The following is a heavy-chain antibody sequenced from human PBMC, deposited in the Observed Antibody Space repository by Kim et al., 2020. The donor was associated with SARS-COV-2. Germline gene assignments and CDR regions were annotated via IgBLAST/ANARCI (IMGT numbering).Heavy chain of an antibody. V-gene: IGHV4-39*01. D-gene: IGHD6-13*01. Sequence: YTPSLKSRVTISVDTSKNQFSLKLSSVTAADTAVYYCASHNIAVAPHFDYWGQGTLVTVSS. J-gene: IGHJ4*02. CDR3: ASHNIAVAPHFDY.